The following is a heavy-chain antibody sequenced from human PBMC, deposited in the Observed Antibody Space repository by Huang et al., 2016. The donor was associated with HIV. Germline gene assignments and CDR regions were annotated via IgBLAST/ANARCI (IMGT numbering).Heavy chain of an antibody. Sequence: QVQLVQSGAEVKKPGSSVKVSCKASGGTFSNHGFSWVRQAPGQGLECMGGIIPVFGTQYYTPKFQGRVTITADESTSTVYMELSSLTPDDTAEYYCARVRGYSGSYYGMDVWGQGTTVTVSS. CDR1: GGTFSNHG. J-gene: IGHJ6*02. CDR2: IIPVFGTQ. D-gene: IGHD1-26*01. V-gene: IGHV1-69*01. CDR3: ARVRGYSGSYYGMDV.